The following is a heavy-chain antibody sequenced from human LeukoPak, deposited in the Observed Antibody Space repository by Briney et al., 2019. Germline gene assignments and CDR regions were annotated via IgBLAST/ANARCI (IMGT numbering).Heavy chain of an antibody. V-gene: IGHV3-11*04. CDR1: GFTFSNYY. Sequence: PGGSLRLSCAASGFTFSNYYMAWIRQAPGKGLEWVSYITSRGSLIYYADSVKGRFTISRDNAKNSLYLQMNSLRAEDTAVYYCARSRPGIDYWGQGTLVTVSS. J-gene: IGHJ4*02. CDR3: ARSRPGIDY. CDR2: ITSRGSLI.